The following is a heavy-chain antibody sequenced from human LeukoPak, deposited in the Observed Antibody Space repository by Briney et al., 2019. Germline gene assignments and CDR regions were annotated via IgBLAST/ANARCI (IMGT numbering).Heavy chain of an antibody. D-gene: IGHD3-3*01. CDR3: ARELPPLEKYYFDY. CDR1: GFTFKSYG. CDR2: IWYDGSNK. J-gene: IGHJ4*02. Sequence: GRSLRLSCAASGFTFKSYGMHWVRQAPGKGLQWVAVIWYDGSNKYYADSVKGRFTISRDNSKNTLSLQMNSLRAEDTAVYYCARELPPLEKYYFDYWGQGTLVTVSS. V-gene: IGHV3-33*01.